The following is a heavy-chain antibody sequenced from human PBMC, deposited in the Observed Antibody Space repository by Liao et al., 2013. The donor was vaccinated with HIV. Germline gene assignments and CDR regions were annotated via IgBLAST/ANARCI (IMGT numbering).Heavy chain of an antibody. Sequence: QVQLQESGPGLVKPSETLSLTCTVSGGSISSYYWSWIRQPAGKGLEWIGRIYTSGSTNYNPSLKSRVTMSVDTSKNQFSLKLSSVTAADTAVYYCARGIRIAAAVTPYYSYMDVWGKGTRSPSP. CDR1: GGSISSYY. CDR2: IYTSGST. D-gene: IGHD6-13*01. J-gene: IGHJ6*03. V-gene: IGHV4-4*07. CDR3: ARGIRIAAAVTPYYSYMDV.